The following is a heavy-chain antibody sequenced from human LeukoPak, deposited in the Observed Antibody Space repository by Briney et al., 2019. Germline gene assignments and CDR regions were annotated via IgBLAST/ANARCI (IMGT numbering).Heavy chain of an antibody. CDR2: IYYCGST. D-gene: IGHD2-2*01. Sequence: PSETLSLTCTVSGGSISSYYWSWIRQPPGKGLEWIGYIYYCGSTNYNPSLKSRVTISVDTSKNQFSLKLSSVTAADTAVYYCASLTPQLLGDSRRVFYYGMDVWGQGTTVTVSS. J-gene: IGHJ6*02. V-gene: IGHV4-59*01. CDR1: GGSISSYY. CDR3: ASLTPQLLGDSRRVFYYGMDV.